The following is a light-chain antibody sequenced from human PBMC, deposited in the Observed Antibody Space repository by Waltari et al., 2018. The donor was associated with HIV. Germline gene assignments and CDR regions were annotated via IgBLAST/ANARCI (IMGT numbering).Light chain of an antibody. V-gene: IGLV2-14*01. Sequence: QSALTQPASVSGSPGPSITISCTGTSSDVGGYNYVPWYQQHPGKAPKLMIYEVSNRPSGVSNRFSGSKSGNTASLTISGLQAEDEADYYCSSYTSSSTPVFGGGTKLTVL. CDR2: EVS. CDR3: SSYTSSSTPV. J-gene: IGLJ2*01. CDR1: SSDVGGYNY.